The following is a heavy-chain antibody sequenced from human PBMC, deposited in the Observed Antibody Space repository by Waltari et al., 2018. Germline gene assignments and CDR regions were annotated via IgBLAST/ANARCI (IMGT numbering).Heavy chain of an antibody. CDR3: HGEAAAGIEY. V-gene: IGHV1-2*02. CDR1: GYTFTGYY. Sequence: QVQLVQSGAEVKKPGASVKVSCKASGYTFTGYYMHWVRQAPGQGLEWMGWYKHTSGGTTDEQNVQGRVARPGDRSISTSWRELRRLSSDETAVENCHGEAAAGIEYWGQGTLVTVSS. J-gene: IGHJ4*02. D-gene: IGHD6-13*01. CDR2: YKHTSGGT.